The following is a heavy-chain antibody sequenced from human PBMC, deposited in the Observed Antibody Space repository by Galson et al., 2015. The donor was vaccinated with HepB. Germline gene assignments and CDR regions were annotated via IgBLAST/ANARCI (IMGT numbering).Heavy chain of an antibody. Sequence: SGAEVKKPGESLRISCKGSGYSFTSYWISWVRLMPGKGLEWMGRIDPSNSYTNFSPSFQGHVTISADKSISTAYLQWSSLQASDTAMYYCASRGDGSNHGMDVWGQGTTVTVSS. J-gene: IGHJ6*02. V-gene: IGHV5-10-1*01. D-gene: IGHD5-24*01. CDR3: ASRGDGSNHGMDV. CDR1: GYSFTSYW. CDR2: IDPSNSYT.